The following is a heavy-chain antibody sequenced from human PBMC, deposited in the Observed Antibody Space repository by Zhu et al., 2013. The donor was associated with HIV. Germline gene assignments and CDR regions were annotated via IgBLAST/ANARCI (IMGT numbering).Heavy chain of an antibody. CDR3: ARGEGSDNTGYWVY. CDR1: GYTLTDDL. V-gene: IGHV1-69*01. Sequence: QVQLVQSGAEVKKPGASVKVSCKASGYTLTDDLVHWVRQAPGQGLEWMGGIIPIFGTTNYAQKFQGRVTITADESTSTAYMELSSLRSEDTAVYYCARGEGSDNTGYWVYWGQGTLVTVSS. D-gene: IGHD3-22*01. CDR2: IIPIFGTT. J-gene: IGHJ4*02.